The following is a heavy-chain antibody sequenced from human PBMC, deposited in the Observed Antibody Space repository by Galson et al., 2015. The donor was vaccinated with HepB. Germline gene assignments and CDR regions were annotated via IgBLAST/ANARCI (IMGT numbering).Heavy chain of an antibody. V-gene: IGHV3-30-3*01. J-gene: IGHJ6*02. CDR2: ISYDGSNK. CDR3: ARSPTYYDFWSGYPGAHYGMDV. D-gene: IGHD3-3*01. CDR1: GFTFSSYA. Sequence: SLRLSCAASGFTFSSYAMHWVRQAPGKGLEWVAVISYDGSNKYYADSVKGRFTISRDNSKNTLYLQMNSLRAEDTAVYYCARSPTYYDFWSGYPGAHYGMDVWGQGTTVTVSS.